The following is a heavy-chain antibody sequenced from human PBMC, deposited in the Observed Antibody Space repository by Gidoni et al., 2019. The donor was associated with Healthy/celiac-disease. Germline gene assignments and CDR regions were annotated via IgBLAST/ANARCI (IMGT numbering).Heavy chain of an antibody. CDR3: ARDQDYYDSSGFDY. Sequence: QVQLQASGPGLVKPSETLSLTCTVSGGSISSYYWSWIRQPAGKGLEWIGRIYTSGSTNYNPSLKSRVTMSVDTSKNQFSLKLSSVTAGDTAVYYCARDQDYYDSSGFDYWGQGTLVTVSS. D-gene: IGHD3-22*01. V-gene: IGHV4-4*07. CDR2: IYTSGST. J-gene: IGHJ4*02. CDR1: GGSISSYY.